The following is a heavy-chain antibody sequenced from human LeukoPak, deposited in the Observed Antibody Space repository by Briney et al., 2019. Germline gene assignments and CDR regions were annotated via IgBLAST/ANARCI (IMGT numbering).Heavy chain of an antibody. CDR3: ARGDTVATGLYDY. CDR1: GGSIRSYY. J-gene: IGHJ4*02. Sequence: SGILSLTLTFPGGSIRSYYWSLIRPPAGQGLGGIGRIYTTGGNNYNPSLKSRVTISIDKSKNQFSLKLSSVTAADRAVYYCARGDTVATGLYDYWGQGTLVTVSS. CDR2: IYTTGGN. D-gene: IGHD5-12*01. V-gene: IGHV4-4*07.